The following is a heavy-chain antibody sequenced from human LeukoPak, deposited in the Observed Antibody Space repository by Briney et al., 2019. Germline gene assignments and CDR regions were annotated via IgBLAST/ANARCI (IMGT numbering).Heavy chain of an antibody. CDR3: TRDGDYYDTSGPDV. J-gene: IGHJ6*04. Sequence: GGSLRLSCAASGFTVSGNYMSWVCQAPGKGLEWVSVIYSDDRTYYADSVKGRFTISRDNSKNTLYLQLNTLRAEDTAVYYCTRDGDYYDTSGPDVWGKGTTVTVSS. CDR2: IYSDDRT. CDR1: GFTVSGNY. V-gene: IGHV3-53*01. D-gene: IGHD3-22*01.